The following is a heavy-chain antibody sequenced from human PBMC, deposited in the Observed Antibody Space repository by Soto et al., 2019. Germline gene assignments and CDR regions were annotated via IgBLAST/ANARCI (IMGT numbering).Heavy chain of an antibody. CDR2: IIPIFGTA. J-gene: IGHJ4*02. V-gene: IGHV1-69*06. CDR1: GGTFSSYA. CDR3: ARPHGWASSGRFDY. Sequence: GSSVKVSCKASGGTFSSYAISWVRQAPGQGLEWMGGIIPIFGTANYSQNFQGRVTITADKSTSTAYMELCSLSFEATAVYSCARPHGWASSGRFDYWVQGTMVTVSS. D-gene: IGHD3-22*01.